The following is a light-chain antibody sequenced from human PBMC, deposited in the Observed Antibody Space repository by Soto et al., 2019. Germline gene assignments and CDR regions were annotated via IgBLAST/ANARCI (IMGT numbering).Light chain of an antibody. J-gene: IGKJ1*01. CDR3: QQDYTTPTWT. Sequence: DIVMTQSPDSLTLSLGERATINCKSSQSVFSRFRNKNCLGWFQQKPGQPPRLLIYWASTRESGVSDRFSGSGSGTAFTLTINSLQAEDVAVYYCQQDYTTPTWTFGQGTQVE. CDR2: WAS. CDR1: QSVFSRFRNKNC. V-gene: IGKV4-1*01.